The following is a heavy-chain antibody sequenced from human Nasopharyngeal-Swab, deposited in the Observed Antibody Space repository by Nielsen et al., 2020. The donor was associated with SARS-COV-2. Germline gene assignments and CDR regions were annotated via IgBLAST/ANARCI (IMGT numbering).Heavy chain of an antibody. Sequence: WIRQPPGKGLEWVSAISGSGGSTYYADSVKGRFTISRDNSKNTLYLQMNSLRAEDTAEYYCAKAARITMIVVYDYWGQGTLVTVSS. CDR3: AKAARITMIVVYDY. V-gene: IGHV3-23*01. D-gene: IGHD3-22*01. J-gene: IGHJ4*02. CDR2: ISGSGGST.